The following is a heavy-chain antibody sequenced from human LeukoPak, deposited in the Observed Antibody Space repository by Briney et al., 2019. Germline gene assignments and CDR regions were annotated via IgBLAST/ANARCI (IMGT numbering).Heavy chain of an antibody. CDR1: GFTFSSYA. CDR2: ISGSGGST. CDR3: ARGRYSSSWYGYYFDY. V-gene: IGHV3-23*01. J-gene: IGHJ4*02. D-gene: IGHD6-13*01. Sequence: GGSLRLSCAAPGFTFSSYAMSWVRQAPGKGLEWVSAISGSGGSTYYADSVKGRFTISRDNSKNTLYVQMNSLRVEDTAVYYCARGRYSSSWYGYYFDYWGQGSLVAVSS.